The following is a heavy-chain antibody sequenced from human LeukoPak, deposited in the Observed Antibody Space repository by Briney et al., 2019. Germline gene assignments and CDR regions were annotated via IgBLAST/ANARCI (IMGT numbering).Heavy chain of an antibody. CDR3: ARDSVSSGIAAAGHIDY. D-gene: IGHD6-13*01. CDR2: INPSGGST. V-gene: IGHV1-46*01. Sequence: GPSVKVSCKASGYTFTSYYMHWVRQSPGHGLEWMGIINPSGGSTSYAQKFQSRVTMTRDTSTSTVYMELRSLRSEDTAVYYCARDSVSSGIAAAGHIDYWGQGTLVTVSS. CDR1: GYTFTSYY. J-gene: IGHJ4*02.